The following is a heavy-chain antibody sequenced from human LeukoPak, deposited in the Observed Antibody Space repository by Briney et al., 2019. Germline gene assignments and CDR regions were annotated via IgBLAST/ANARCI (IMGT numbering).Heavy chain of an antibody. CDR1: GFTFSSYA. V-gene: IGHV3-23*01. Sequence: GGSLRLSCAASGFTFSSYAMSWVRQAPGRGLEWVSAISGGGGSTYYADSVKGRFTISRDNSKNTLYLQMNSLRAEDTAVYYCAKGDVDIVATIWLGFDYWGQGTLVTVSS. D-gene: IGHD5-12*01. CDR3: AKGDVDIVATIWLGFDY. J-gene: IGHJ4*02. CDR2: ISGGGGST.